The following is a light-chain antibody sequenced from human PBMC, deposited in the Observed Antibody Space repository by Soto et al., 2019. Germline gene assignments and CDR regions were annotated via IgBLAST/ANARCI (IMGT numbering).Light chain of an antibody. Sequence: QSVLTQSPSASGSPGQSVTISCTGTSSDVGGYKYVSWYQQHPGKAPKLLIYEVSERPSGVPNRFFVSKSGNTASLTVSGLQPEDEADYYCSAYSGRDKLVFGGGTKLTVL. CDR2: EVS. CDR1: SSDVGGYKY. CDR3: SAYSGRDKLV. J-gene: IGLJ3*02. V-gene: IGLV2-8*01.